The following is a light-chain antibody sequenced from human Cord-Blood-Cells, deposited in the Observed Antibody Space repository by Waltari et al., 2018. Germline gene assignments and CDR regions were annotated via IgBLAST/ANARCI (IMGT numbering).Light chain of an antibody. CDR1: SSDVGGYTY. J-gene: IGLJ3*02. Sequence: QYALTQPPSASGSPGQSVTISCTGTSSDVGGYTYVSWYQQHPGKPPKLSIYEVIKRPSGVPDRFSGSKSGNTASLTVSGLQAEDEADYYCSSYAGSNNWVFGGGTKLTVL. CDR2: EVI. V-gene: IGLV2-8*01. CDR3: SSYAGSNNWV.